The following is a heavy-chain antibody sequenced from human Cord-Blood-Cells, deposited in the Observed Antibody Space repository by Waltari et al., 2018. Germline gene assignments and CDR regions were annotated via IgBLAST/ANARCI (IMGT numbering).Heavy chain of an antibody. CDR1: GYTFTSYA. CDR2: IHAGNGNT. D-gene: IGHD3-10*01. CDR3: ARGPVRGGSFDY. Sequence: QVQLVQSGAEVKKPGASVKVSCKAAGYTFTSYAMHWVRQAPGQRLEWMGWIHAGNGNTKYSQKFQGRVTITRDTSASTAYMELSSLRSEDTAVYYCARGPVRGGSFDYWGQGTLVTVSS. V-gene: IGHV1-3*01. J-gene: IGHJ4*02.